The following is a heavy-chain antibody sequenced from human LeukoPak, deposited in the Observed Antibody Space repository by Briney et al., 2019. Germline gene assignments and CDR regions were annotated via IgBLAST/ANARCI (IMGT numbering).Heavy chain of an antibody. CDR3: ARAQGYSNYERAWGYYYYGMDV. J-gene: IGHJ6*02. Sequence: SETLSLTCAVYGGSFSGYYWSWIRQPPGKGLEWIGEINHSGSTNYNPSLKSRVTISVDTSKNQFSLKLSSVTAADTAVYYCARAQGYSNYERAWGYYYYGMDVWGQGTTVTVSS. CDR2: INHSGST. D-gene: IGHD4-11*01. V-gene: IGHV4-34*01. CDR1: GGSFSGYY.